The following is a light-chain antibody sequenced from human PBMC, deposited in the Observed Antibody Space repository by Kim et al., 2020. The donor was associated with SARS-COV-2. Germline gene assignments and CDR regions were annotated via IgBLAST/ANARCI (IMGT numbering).Light chain of an antibody. CDR3: SAWDSSLSAWV. V-gene: IGLV10-54*04. Sequence: QTATHTCTGNSYKVGNEGAAGRQQHQGHPPNPLAYRNNNRPSGISEQFSASRSGTTASLTITGLQPEDEADCYCSAWDSSLSAWVFGGGTQLTVL. CDR1: SYKVGNEG. CDR2: RNN. J-gene: IGLJ3*02.